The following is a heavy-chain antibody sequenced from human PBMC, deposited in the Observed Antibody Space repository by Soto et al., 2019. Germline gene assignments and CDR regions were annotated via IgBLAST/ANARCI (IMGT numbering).Heavy chain of an antibody. D-gene: IGHD4-17*01. J-gene: IGHJ6*03. CDR3: ARTYGDYYMDV. V-gene: IGHV4-59*01. CDR1: GGSISSYY. Sequence: SETLSLTCTVSGGSISSYYWSWIRQPPGKGLEWIGYIYYSGSTNYNPSLKSRVTISVDTSKNQFSLKLSSVTAADTAVYYCARTYGDYYMDVWGKGTTVNVSS. CDR2: IYYSGST.